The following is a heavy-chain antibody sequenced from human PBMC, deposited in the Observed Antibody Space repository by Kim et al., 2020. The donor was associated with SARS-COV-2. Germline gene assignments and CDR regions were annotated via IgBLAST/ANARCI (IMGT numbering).Heavy chain of an antibody. Sequence: GGSLRLSCAASGFTFSSYGMHWVRQAPGKGLEWVAVISYDGSNKYYADSVKGRFTISRDNSKNTLYLQMNSLRAEDTAVYYCAKGASGTTALGQIDYWGQGTLVTVSS. CDR3: AKGASGTTALGQIDY. D-gene: IGHD1-1*01. J-gene: IGHJ4*02. V-gene: IGHV3-30*18. CDR2: ISYDGSNK. CDR1: GFTFSSYG.